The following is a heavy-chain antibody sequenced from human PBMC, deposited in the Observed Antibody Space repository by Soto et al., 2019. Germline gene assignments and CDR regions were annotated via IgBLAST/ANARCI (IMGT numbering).Heavy chain of an antibody. CDR2: IYPGDSDT. CDR1: GYTFTNYW. D-gene: IGHD1-26*01. J-gene: IGHJ4*02. V-gene: IGHV5-51*01. Sequence: PGESLKISCKASGYTFTNYWIGWVRQVPGKGLEWMGNIYPGDSDTRYSPSFQGQVTISADKSINTVFLQWNSLKASDTAMYYCARRCSGCSLFDFWAQGMLVTVSS. CDR3: ARRCSGCSLFDF.